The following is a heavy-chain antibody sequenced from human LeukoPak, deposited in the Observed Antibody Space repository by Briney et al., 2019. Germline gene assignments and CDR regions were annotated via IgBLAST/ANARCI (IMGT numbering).Heavy chain of an antibody. Sequence: SETLSLTCAVYGGSFSGYYWSWIRQSPGKGLEWIGEINHSGSTNYNPSLKSRVTISVDTSKNQFSLKLSSVTAADTAVYYCARAFSYGDYDDFDYWGQGTLVTVSS. D-gene: IGHD4-17*01. J-gene: IGHJ4*02. CDR1: GGSFSGYY. V-gene: IGHV4-34*01. CDR2: INHSGST. CDR3: ARAFSYGDYDDFDY.